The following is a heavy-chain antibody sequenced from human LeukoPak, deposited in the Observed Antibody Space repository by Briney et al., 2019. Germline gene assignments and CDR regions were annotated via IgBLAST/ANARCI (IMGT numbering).Heavy chain of an antibody. D-gene: IGHD4-17*01. CDR3: AKDKLASRGDDYGDYVGYFDY. J-gene: IGHJ4*02. CDR1: GFTFSSCG. CDR2: ISYDGSNK. V-gene: IGHV3-30*18. Sequence: GGSLRLSCAASGFTFSSCGMHWVRQAPGKGLGWVAVISYDGSNKYYADSVKGRFTISRDNSKNTLYLQMNSLRAEDTAVYYCAKDKLASRGDDYGDYVGYFDYWGQGTLVTVSS.